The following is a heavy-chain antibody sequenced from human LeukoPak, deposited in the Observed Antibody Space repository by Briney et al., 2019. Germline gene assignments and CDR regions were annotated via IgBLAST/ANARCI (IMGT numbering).Heavy chain of an antibody. J-gene: IGHJ3*02. D-gene: IGHD2-15*01. CDR1: GGSISTYS. CDR3: ARTTCSGGSCDDAFDI. CDR2: IYYSGST. Sequence: SETLSLTCTVSGGSISTYSWSWIRQPPGKGLEWIGYIYYSGSTNYNPSLKSRVTISVDTSKNQFSLKLSSVTAADTAVYYCARTTCSGGSCDDAFDIWGQGTMVTVSS. V-gene: IGHV4-59*01.